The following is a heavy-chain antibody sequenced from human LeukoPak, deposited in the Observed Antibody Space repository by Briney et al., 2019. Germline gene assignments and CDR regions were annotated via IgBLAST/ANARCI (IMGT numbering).Heavy chain of an antibody. D-gene: IGHD2-15*01. J-gene: IGHJ6*02. CDR2: IIPIFGTA. Sequence: SVKVSCKASGGTFSSYTISWVRQAPGQGLEWMGGIIPIFGTANYAQKFQGRVTITADESTSTAYMELSSLRSEDAAVYYCASLYCSGGSCYYYGMDVWGQGTTVTVSS. CDR3: ASLYCSGGSCYYYGMDV. CDR1: GGTFSSYT. V-gene: IGHV1-69*13.